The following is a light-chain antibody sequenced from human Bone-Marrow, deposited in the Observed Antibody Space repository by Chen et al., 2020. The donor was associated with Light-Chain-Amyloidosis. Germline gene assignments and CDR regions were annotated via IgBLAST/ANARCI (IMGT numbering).Light chain of an antibody. CDR2: RDT. CDR1: DLPTKY. J-gene: IGLJ2*01. V-gene: IGLV3-25*03. Sequence: SYELTQPPSVSVSPGQTARITCSGDDLPTKYAYWYQQKPGQAPVLCIQRDTERHSGISERFSGSSAGTTATLTISGVQAEDEADYHCQSADSSGTYEVIFGGGTKLTVL. CDR3: QSADSSGTYEVI.